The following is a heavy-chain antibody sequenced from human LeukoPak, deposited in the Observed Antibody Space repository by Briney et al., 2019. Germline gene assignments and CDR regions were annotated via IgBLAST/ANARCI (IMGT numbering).Heavy chain of an antibody. Sequence: PGGSLRLSCAASGFTFSSYAMHWVRQAPGKGLEWVAVISYDGSNKYYADSVKGRFTISRDNSKNTLYLQMNSLRAEDTAVYHCAREYNGMDVWGKGTTVTVSS. CDR3: AREYNGMDV. V-gene: IGHV3-30*04. CDR2: ISYDGSNK. D-gene: IGHD1-14*01. CDR1: GFTFSSYA. J-gene: IGHJ6*04.